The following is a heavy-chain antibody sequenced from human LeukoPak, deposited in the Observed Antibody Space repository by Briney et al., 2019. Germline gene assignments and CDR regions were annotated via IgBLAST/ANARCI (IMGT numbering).Heavy chain of an antibody. Sequence: ASVKVSCKASGYTFTDYYIHWVRQAPGQGLEWMGWITHNSGNTKYAQKFQGRVTMTRDTSVRTVYMELTRLKSDDTAVYYCARDDRGRRSGLHWGQGTLVTVSS. J-gene: IGHJ4*02. CDR2: ITHNSGNT. CDR1: GYTFTDYY. D-gene: IGHD3-22*01. V-gene: IGHV1-2*02. CDR3: ARDDRGRRSGLH.